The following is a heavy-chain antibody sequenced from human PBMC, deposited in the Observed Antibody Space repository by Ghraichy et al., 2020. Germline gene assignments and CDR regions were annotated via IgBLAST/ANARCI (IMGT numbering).Heavy chain of an antibody. CDR1: GGSISSYY. D-gene: IGHD3-22*01. CDR3: ARAPAYYYDSSGYPYFDY. CDR2: IYYSGST. V-gene: IGHV4-59*08. Sequence: SETLSLTCTVSGGSISSYYWSWIRQPPGKGLEWIGYIYYSGSTNYNPSLKSRVTISVDTSKNQFSLKLSSVTAADTAVYYCARAPAYYYDSSGYPYFDYWGQGTLVTVSS. J-gene: IGHJ4*02.